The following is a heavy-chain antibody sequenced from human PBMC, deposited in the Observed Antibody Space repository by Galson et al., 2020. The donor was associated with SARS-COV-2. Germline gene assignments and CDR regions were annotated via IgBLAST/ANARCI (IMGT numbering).Heavy chain of an antibody. CDR1: GFTFRNYA. V-gene: IGHV3-30*04. CDR2: ISHDGNIQ. CDR3: TRDVSDGASDI. Sequence: QLGESLKISCAASGFTFRNYAIHWVRPAPGKGLEWLTVISHDGNIQVYADSVKGRFTISRDNSGNLVFLQMFSLRADDPALYYCTRDVSDGASDIWGQGTMVTVSS. J-gene: IGHJ3*02.